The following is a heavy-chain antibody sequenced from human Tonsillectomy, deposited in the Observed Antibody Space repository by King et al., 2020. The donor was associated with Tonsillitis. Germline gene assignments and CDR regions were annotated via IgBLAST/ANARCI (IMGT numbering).Heavy chain of an antibody. CDR1: GFTFSSYG. D-gene: IGHD5-24*01. CDR3: AKARDCYNSGGFADY. CDR2: ISYAGSNK. J-gene: IGHJ4*02. V-gene: IGHV3-30*18. Sequence: VQLVESGGGVVQPGRSLRLSCAASGFTFSSYGMHWVRQAPGKGLEWVAVISYAGSNKYYADSVKGRFTISRDNSKNTRYMQMNSLSAEDTAVYYCAKARDCYNSGGFADYWGQGTLVTVSS.